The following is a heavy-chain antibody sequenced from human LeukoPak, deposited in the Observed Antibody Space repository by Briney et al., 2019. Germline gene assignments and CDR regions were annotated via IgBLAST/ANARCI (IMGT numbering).Heavy chain of an antibody. CDR2: INHSGST. V-gene: IGHV4-34*01. CDR3: AGYDFWSGYLH. J-gene: IGHJ4*02. CDR1: GGSFSGYY. D-gene: IGHD3-3*01. Sequence: SETLSLTCAVYGGSFSGYYWSWIRQPPGKGLEWIGEINHSGSTNYNPSLKSRVTISVDTSKNQFSLKLSSVTAADTAVYYCAGYDFWSGYLHWGQGTLVTVSS.